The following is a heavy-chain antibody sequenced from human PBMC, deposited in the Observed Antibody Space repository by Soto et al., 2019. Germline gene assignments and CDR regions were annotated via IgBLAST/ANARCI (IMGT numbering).Heavy chain of an antibody. CDR2: VYHSGST. J-gene: IGHJ4*02. CDR1: GGSISSGGYS. D-gene: IGHD3-10*01. V-gene: IGHV4-30-2*01. CDR3: ARAAMVRGVTSYFDY. Sequence: QLQLQESGSGLVKPSQTLSLTCAVSGGSISSGGYSWSWIRQPPGKGLEWIGYVYHSGSTYYNPSLKSRVTISVDRSKNQFSLKLSSVTAADTAVYYCARAAMVRGVTSYFDYWGQGTLVTVSP.